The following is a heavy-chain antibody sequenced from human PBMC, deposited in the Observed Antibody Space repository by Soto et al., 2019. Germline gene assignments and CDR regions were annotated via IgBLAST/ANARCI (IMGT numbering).Heavy chain of an antibody. Sequence: QLQLQESGSGLVKPSQTLSLTCAVSGGSISSGGYSWSWIRQPPGKGLEWIGYIYHSGSTYYNPSLKSRVTLXVDXSXNQFSLKLNSVTAADTAVYYCARVIAATDTISVWFDPWGQGTLVTVSS. CDR2: IYHSGST. CDR1: GGSISSGGYS. V-gene: IGHV4-30-2*01. D-gene: IGHD6-13*01. J-gene: IGHJ5*02. CDR3: ARVIAATDTISVWFDP.